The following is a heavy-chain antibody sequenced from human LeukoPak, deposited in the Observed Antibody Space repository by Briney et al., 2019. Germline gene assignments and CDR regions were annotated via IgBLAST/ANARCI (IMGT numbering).Heavy chain of an antibody. CDR3: ARDRVAAAGGTFYI. J-gene: IGHJ3*02. D-gene: IGHD6-13*01. CDR1: GYTFTSYY. Sequence: ASVTLSFTASGYTFTSYYMHWVRQAPGQGLEWMGIINPSGGSTSYAQKFQGRDTMTSDTSTSTAYMDLSSLSSEETAVYYCARDRVAAAGGTFYIWGQGTMVSVSS. CDR2: INPSGGST. V-gene: IGHV1-46*01.